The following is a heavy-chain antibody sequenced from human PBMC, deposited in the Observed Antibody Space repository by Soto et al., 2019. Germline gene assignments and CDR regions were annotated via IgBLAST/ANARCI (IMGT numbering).Heavy chain of an antibody. CDR3: ARGRGASGYFYGDYFDY. D-gene: IGHD3-22*01. CDR1: GYTFTNYY. J-gene: IGHJ4*02. V-gene: IGHV1-46*01. CDR2: INPSGGST. Sequence: QVQLVQSGAEVKKPGASVKLSCKASGYTFTNYYLHWIRQAPGQGLEWMGIINPSGGSTTYLQKFQGRVAMTRDRSTRTVYMDLSSLRPDDTATYFCARGRGASGYFYGDYFDYWGQGTFVTVSS.